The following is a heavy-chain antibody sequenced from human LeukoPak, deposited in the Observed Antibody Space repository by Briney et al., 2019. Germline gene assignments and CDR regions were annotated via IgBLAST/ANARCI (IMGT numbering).Heavy chain of an antibody. V-gene: IGHV1-46*01. Sequence: ASVKVSCKASGYTFTSYYMHWVRQAPGQGLEWMGIINPSGGSTSYAQKFQGRVTMTRDTSTCTVYMELSSLRSEDTAVYYCARDPVGTGGFDYWGQGTLVTVST. CDR2: INPSGGST. CDR1: GYTFTSYY. CDR3: ARDPVGTGGFDY. J-gene: IGHJ4*02. D-gene: IGHD1-26*01.